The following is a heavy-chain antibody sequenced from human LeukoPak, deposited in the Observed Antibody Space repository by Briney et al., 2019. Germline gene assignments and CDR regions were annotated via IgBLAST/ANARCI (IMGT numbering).Heavy chain of an antibody. CDR1: GGSISSGGYY. V-gene: IGHV4-31*03. CDR2: IHYSGRT. Sequence: SQTLSLTCSVSGGSISSGGYYWSWIRQHPGKGLEWIGYIHYSGRTYYNLSLKSRVMVSVDTSKNQFSLRLSSVTAADTAVYYCARELRYSTNYSYYYGMDVWGKGTTVTVSS. CDR3: ARELRYSTNYSYYYGMDV. D-gene: IGHD3-9*01. J-gene: IGHJ6*04.